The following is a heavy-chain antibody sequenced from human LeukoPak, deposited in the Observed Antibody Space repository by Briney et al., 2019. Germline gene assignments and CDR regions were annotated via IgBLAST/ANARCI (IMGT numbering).Heavy chain of an antibody. Sequence: APVKVSCKASGYTFTSYGISWVRQAPGQGLEGMGWISAYNGNTNYAQKLQGRVTMTTYTYTSTAYMELRSLRSDDRAVYYCARDPGIGSGSWYGGIDYWGQGTLVTVSS. CDR3: ARDPGIGSGSWYGGIDY. CDR2: ISAYNGNT. V-gene: IGHV1-18*01. D-gene: IGHD6-13*01. J-gene: IGHJ4*02. CDR1: GYTFTSYG.